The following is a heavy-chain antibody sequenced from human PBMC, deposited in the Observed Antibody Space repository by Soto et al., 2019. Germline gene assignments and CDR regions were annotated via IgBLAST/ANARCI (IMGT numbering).Heavy chain of an antibody. Sequence: SETLSLTCTVAGGSISSGDHYWSWIRQPPGKGLEWIGYVYYSGTTYSNPSLKSRITISVDTSKNQFSLRLSSVTAADTAVYYCATYYDSSGPTFDFWGQGTLVTVSS. D-gene: IGHD3-22*01. CDR1: GGSISSGDHY. V-gene: IGHV4-30-4*01. J-gene: IGHJ4*02. CDR2: VYYSGTT. CDR3: ATYYDSSGPTFDF.